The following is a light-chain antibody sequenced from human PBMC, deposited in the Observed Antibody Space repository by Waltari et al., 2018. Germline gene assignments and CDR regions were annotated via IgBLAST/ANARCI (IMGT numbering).Light chain of an antibody. CDR3: QYYGASPPMYT. CDR2: GAS. V-gene: IGKV3-20*01. J-gene: IGKJ2*01. Sequence: EIVLTQSPGTLSLSPGERAILSCRTSQSVSNAYIAWYQQKPGQAPRLLTYGASTRATSMPDRFSGSGSGTDVALSISRLDTDDFAGYYCQYYGASPPMYTFGQGTKVEIK. CDR1: QSVSNAY.